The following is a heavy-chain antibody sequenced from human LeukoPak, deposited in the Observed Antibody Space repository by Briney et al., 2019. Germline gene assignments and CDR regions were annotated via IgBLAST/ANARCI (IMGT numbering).Heavy chain of an antibody. CDR2: INSDGSST. Sequence: GGSLRLSCAASGFTFSSYWMHWVRQAPGKGLVWVSRINSDGSSTSYADSVKGRFTISRDNAKNTLYLQMNSLRAEDTAVYYCARGERGSYAYDYWGQGTLVTVSS. J-gene: IGHJ4*02. CDR1: GFTFSSYW. V-gene: IGHV3-74*01. D-gene: IGHD1-26*01. CDR3: ARGERGSYAYDY.